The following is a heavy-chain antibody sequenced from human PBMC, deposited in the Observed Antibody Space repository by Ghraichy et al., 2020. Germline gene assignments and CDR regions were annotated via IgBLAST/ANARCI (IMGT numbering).Heavy chain of an antibody. V-gene: IGHV4-39*01. CDR3: ATYYDFWSRYYPGY. D-gene: IGHD3-3*01. J-gene: IGHJ4*02. Sequence: SETLSLTCTVSGGSISSSSYYWGWIRQPPGKGLEWIGSIDYSGSTYYNPSLKSRVTISVDTSKNQFSLKLSSVTAADTAVYYCATYYDFWSRYYPGYWGQGALVTVSS. CDR2: IDYSGST. CDR1: GGSISSSSYY.